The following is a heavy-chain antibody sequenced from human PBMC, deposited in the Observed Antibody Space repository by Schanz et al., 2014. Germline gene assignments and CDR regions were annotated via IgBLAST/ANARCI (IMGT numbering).Heavy chain of an antibody. V-gene: IGHV3-23*04. J-gene: IGHJ4*02. CDR2: VGGSDETT. CDR1: GFTFSNAW. D-gene: IGHD1-26*01. CDR3: ARGQPGGVWEVPDY. Sequence: VQLVESGGGLVKPGGSLRLSCGASGFTFSNAWMTWVRQAPGGGLEWVSVVGGSDETTHYADSVKGRFTISRDKAKNTVYLQMNGLRAEDTAVYYCARGQPGGVWEVPDYWGQGTLVTVSS.